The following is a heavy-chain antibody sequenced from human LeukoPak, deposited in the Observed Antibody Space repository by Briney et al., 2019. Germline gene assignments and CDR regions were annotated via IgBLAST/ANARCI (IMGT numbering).Heavy chain of an antibody. D-gene: IGHD5-18*01. V-gene: IGHV3-30*04. J-gene: IGHJ4*02. CDR1: GFTFSSYA. Sequence: GGSLRLSCAASGFTFSSYAMHWVRQAPGKGLEWVAVISYDGSNKYYADSVKGRFTISRDNSKNTLYLQMNSLRAEDTAVYYCAKTGGYSYDESFDYWGQGTLVTVSS. CDR2: ISYDGSNK. CDR3: AKTGGYSYDESFDY.